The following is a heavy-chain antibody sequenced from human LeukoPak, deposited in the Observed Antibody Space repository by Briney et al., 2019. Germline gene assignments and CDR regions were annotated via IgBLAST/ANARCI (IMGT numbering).Heavy chain of an antibody. CDR3: ARYDYGDCWFDP. Sequence: SSETLSLTCTVSGGSINNYYWSWIRQAPGKGLEWIGYISDSGSTNYNPSLRSRVTISVDTSKNQFSLKLSSVTAADTALYYCARYDYGDCWFDPWGQGTLVTVSS. CDR2: ISDSGST. D-gene: IGHD4-17*01. V-gene: IGHV4-59*01. J-gene: IGHJ5*02. CDR1: GGSINNYY.